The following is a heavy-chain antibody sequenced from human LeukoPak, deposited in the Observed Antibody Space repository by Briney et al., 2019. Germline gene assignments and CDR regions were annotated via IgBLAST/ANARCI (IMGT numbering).Heavy chain of an antibody. D-gene: IGHD3-22*01. CDR1: GYTFTSYY. Sequence: ASVKVSCKASGYTFTSYYMHWVRQAPGQGLEWMGIINPSGGSTSYAQKFQGRVTMTRDMSTSTVYMELSSLRSEDTAVYYCATPRRGYYDSSGYQDNDAFDIWGQGTMVTVSS. CDR3: ATPRRGYYDSSGYQDNDAFDI. V-gene: IGHV1-46*01. CDR2: INPSGGST. J-gene: IGHJ3*02.